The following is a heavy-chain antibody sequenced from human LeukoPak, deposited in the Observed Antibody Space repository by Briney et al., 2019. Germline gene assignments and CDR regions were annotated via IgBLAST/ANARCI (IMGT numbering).Heavy chain of an antibody. V-gene: IGHV3-23*01. CDR1: GFTFNSYA. CDR2: ITGSGGGT. D-gene: IGHD4/OR15-4a*01. Sequence: PGGSLRLSCAASGFTFNSYAMSWVRQAPGKGLEWVSTITGSGGGTYYADSVKGRFTISRDNRKNSIYLQMNSLRAEDTAVYYCARDEYGRSSRDGAFDMWGQGTTVTVSS. J-gene: IGHJ3*02. CDR3: ARDEYGRSSRDGAFDM.